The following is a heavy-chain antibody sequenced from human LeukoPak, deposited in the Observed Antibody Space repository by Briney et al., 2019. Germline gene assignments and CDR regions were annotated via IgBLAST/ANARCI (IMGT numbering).Heavy chain of an antibody. D-gene: IGHD3-9*01. CDR2: IWYDESNK. CDR3: ARVTTCYDILTGYFYVDAFDI. CDR1: GFDFSSYS. Sequence: GKSLRLSCAASGFDFSSYSMHWVRQAPGKGLEWVAVIWYDESNKYYADSVKGRFTISRDNSKNTLYLQMNSLRAEDTAVYYCARVTTCYDILTGYFYVDAFDIWGQGTMVTVSS. J-gene: IGHJ3*02. V-gene: IGHV3-33*01.